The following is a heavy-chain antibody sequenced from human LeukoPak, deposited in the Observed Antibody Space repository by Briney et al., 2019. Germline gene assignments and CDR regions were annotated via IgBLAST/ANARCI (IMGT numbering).Heavy chain of an antibody. CDR1: GFTVSSNY. CDR2: IYSGGST. J-gene: IGHJ4*02. Sequence: GGSLRLSCTVSGFTVSSNYMSWVRQAPGKGLKWVSVIYSGGSTYYADSVKGRFTISRDNSKNTLYLQMNSLRAEDTAVYYCARDKDGSGSYYWGQGTLVTVSS. CDR3: ARDKDGSGSYY. V-gene: IGHV3-66*01. D-gene: IGHD3-10*01.